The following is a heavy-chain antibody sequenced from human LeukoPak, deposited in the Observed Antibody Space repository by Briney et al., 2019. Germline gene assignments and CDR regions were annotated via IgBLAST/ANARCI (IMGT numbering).Heavy chain of an antibody. D-gene: IGHD3-10*01. CDR2: ISSSGSTI. Sequence: GGSLRLSCAASGFTFSSYEMNWVRQAPGKGLEWVSYISSSGSTIYYADSVKGRFTISRDNAKNSLYLQMNSLRAEDTAVYYCASALSDYYGSGSSDYWGRGTLVTVSS. CDR3: ASALSDYYGSGSSDY. CDR1: GFTFSSYE. V-gene: IGHV3-48*03. J-gene: IGHJ4*02.